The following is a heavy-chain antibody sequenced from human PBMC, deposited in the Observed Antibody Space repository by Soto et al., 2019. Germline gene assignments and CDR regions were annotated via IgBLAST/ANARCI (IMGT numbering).Heavy chain of an antibody. V-gene: IGHV3-23*01. Sequence: GGSLRLSCAASGFTFSSYAMSWVRQAPGKGLEWVSAISGSGGSTYYADSVKGRFTISRDNSKNTLYLQMNSLRAEDTAVYYCAKDTSCYMNPCYYYGMDVWGQGTTVTVSS. CDR1: GFTFSSYA. D-gene: IGHD2-2*02. J-gene: IGHJ6*02. CDR2: ISGSGGST. CDR3: AKDTSCYMNPCYYYGMDV.